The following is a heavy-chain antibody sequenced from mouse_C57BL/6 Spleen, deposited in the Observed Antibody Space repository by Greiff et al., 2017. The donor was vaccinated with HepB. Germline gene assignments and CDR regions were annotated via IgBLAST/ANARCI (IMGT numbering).Heavy chain of an antibody. V-gene: IGHV1-63*01. Sequence: QVQLQQSGAELVRPGTSVKMSCKASGYTFTNYWIGWAKQRPGHGLEWIGDIYPGGGYTNYNEKFKGKATLTADKSSITASMQFSSLTSEYSSIYYCARAGVYRGLDYWGQGTTLTVSS. CDR1: GYTFTNYW. CDR2: IYPGGGYT. J-gene: IGHJ2*01. CDR3: ARAGVYRGLDY. D-gene: IGHD2-14*01.